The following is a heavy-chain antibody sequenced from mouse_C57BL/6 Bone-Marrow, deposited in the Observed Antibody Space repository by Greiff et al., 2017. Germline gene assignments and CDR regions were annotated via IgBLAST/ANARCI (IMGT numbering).Heavy chain of an antibody. CDR2: IYPGDGDT. J-gene: IGHJ3*01. V-gene: IGHV1-82*01. D-gene: IGHD2-4*01. CDR1: GYAFSSSW. CDR3: ARWPLYYDYDVGFAY. Sequence: LVEPGASVKISCKASGYAFSSSWMNWVKQRPGKGLEWIGRIYPGDGDTNYNGKFKGKATLTADKSSSTAYMQLRSLTSDDSAVYFCARWPLYYDYDVGFAYWGQGTLVTVSA.